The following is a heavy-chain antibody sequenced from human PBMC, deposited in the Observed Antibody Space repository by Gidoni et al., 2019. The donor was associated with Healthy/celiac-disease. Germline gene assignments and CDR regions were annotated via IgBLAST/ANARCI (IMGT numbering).Heavy chain of an antibody. Sequence: QVQLVHSGAEVKKPAASVKASCKASGYTYTSNELHWVRQATGQGLEWMGWMKPNRGDTGYAHKFKGRVTMTRNTCISTAYMELSSLRSEDTAVYYCARGYKGSIGQTVGYYYYYGMDVWGQGTTVTVSS. CDR3: ARGYKGSIGQTVGYYYYYGMDV. J-gene: IGHJ6*02. D-gene: IGHD3-16*01. CDR1: GYTYTSNE. V-gene: IGHV1-8*01. CDR2: MKPNRGDT.